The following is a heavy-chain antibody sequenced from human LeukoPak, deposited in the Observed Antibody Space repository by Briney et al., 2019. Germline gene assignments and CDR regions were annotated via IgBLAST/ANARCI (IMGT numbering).Heavy chain of an antibody. CDR2: VSTATGTT. Sequence: ASVKVSCRASGYTFTSSGISWVRQVPGQGLERVGWVSTATGTTNYALNVQDRVTMTRDTSTSTVYMELRSLRSDDTAVYYCAKDTLHRLDPWGQGTLVTVSS. CDR1: GYTFTSSG. J-gene: IGHJ5*02. CDR3: AKDTLHRLDP. V-gene: IGHV1-18*01.